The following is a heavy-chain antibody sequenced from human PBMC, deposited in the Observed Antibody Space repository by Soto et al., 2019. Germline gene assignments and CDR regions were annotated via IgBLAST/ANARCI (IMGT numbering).Heavy chain of an antibody. CDR3: TRGALGFDY. CDR2: IGTGGDT. J-gene: IGHJ4*02. D-gene: IGHD3-16*01. V-gene: IGHV3-13*01. Sequence: VQLVESGGGLVQPGGSLRLSCAASGFTFSNYDMHWVRQVTGRGLEWVSAIGTGGDTYYAGSVKGRFTISRENAKNSLYLQMNSLRAGDTAVYYCTRGALGFDYWGQGTLGTVSS. CDR1: GFTFSNYD.